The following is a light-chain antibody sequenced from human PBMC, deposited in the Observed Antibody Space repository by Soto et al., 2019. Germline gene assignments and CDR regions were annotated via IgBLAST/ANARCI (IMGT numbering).Light chain of an antibody. Sequence: EIVLTQSPATLSSSPGDRATLSCRASQSVTSNLAWYQQKPGQAPRLLIYGASTRATGISARFSGSGSGTEFTLTISSLESEDFAVYFCQQYGSSLQTFGQGTKVDIK. CDR1: QSVTSN. CDR2: GAS. V-gene: IGKV3-15*01. J-gene: IGKJ1*01. CDR3: QQYGSSLQT.